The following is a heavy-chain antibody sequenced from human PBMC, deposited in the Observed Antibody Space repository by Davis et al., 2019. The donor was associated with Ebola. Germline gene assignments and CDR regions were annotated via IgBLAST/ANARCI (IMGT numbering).Heavy chain of an antibody. Sequence: SETLSLTCAVYGGSFSGYYWSWIRQPPGKGLEWIGSIYYSGSTNYNPSLKSRVTISVDTSKNQFSLKLSSVTAADTAVYYCARGIAVAVANWFDPWGQGTLVTVSS. D-gene: IGHD6-19*01. CDR2: IYYSGST. J-gene: IGHJ5*02. V-gene: IGHV4-59*01. CDR1: GGSFSGYY. CDR3: ARGIAVAVANWFDP.